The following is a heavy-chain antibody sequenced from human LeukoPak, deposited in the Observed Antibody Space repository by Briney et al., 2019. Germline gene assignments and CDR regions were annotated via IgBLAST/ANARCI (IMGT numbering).Heavy chain of an antibody. Sequence: PSETLSLTCTVSGGSITSDIFYWNWIRQHPGKGLEWIGSIHNSRGTSYNPSLESRLTISVGTSENQFFLKMSYVTAADTAMYYCGKVGGNSNSWGQGTLVTVSS. J-gene: IGHJ5*02. D-gene: IGHD4-23*01. CDR2: IHNSRGT. CDR1: GGSITSDIFY. CDR3: GKVGGNSNS. V-gene: IGHV4-31*03.